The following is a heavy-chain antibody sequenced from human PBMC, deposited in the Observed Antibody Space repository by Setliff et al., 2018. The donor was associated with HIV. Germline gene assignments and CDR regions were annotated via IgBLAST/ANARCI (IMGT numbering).Heavy chain of an antibody. D-gene: IGHD6-13*01. CDR2: IIPIFGTA. J-gene: IGHJ3*02. V-gene: IGHV1-69*13. CDR1: GDTFSNYA. Sequence: GASVKVSCKASGDTFSNYAISWVRQAPGQGLEWMGGIIPIFGTASHAQKFQGRVTFTADESTSTAYMELSSLSSEDTAVYYCARDQTGVAAAAFGGGSAWSDEGFDIWGQGTMVTVSS. CDR3: ARDQTGVAAAAFGGGSAWSDEGFDI.